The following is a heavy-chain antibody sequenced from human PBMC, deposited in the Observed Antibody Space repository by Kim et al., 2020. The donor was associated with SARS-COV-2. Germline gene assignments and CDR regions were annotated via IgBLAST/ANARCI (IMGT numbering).Heavy chain of an antibody. CDR2: IIPIFGTA. J-gene: IGHJ5*02. CDR3: ARAIGYPPRWFDP. V-gene: IGHV1-69*13. Sequence: SVKVFCKASGGTFSSYAISWVRQAPGQGLEWMGGIIPIFGTANYAQKLQGRVTITADESTSTAYMELSSLRSEDTAVYYCARAIGYPPRWFDPWGQGTLVTVSS. CDR1: GGTFSSYA. D-gene: IGHD5-18*01.